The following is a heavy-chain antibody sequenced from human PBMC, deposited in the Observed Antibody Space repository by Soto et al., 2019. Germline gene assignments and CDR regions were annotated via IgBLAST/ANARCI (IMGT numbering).Heavy chain of an antibody. CDR3: AKDFLYEAPRSYHIGYMDV. CDR2: ISGSGGST. D-gene: IGHD3-16*02. V-gene: IGHV3-23*01. CDR1: GFTFSSYA. Sequence: EVQLLESGGGLVQPGGSLKRPCAASGFTFSSYAMSWVRQAPGKGLEWVSAISGSGGSTYYGDSVKGRFTISRDNSKNTLYLQMNSLRAEDTAVYYCAKDFLYEAPRSYHIGYMDVWGKGTTVTVSS. J-gene: IGHJ6*03.